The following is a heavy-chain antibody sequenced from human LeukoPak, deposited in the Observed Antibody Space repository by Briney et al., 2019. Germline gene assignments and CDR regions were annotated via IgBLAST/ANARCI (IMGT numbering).Heavy chain of an antibody. CDR3: ARDPQTLVGAYYYGMDV. D-gene: IGHD6-6*01. J-gene: IGHJ6*02. V-gene: IGHV3-74*01. CDR1: GFTFSSYW. Sequence: GGSLRLSCAASGFTFSSYWMHWVRQAPGKGLVWVSRINSDGSSTSYADSVKGRFTISRDNAKKTLYLQMNSLRAEDTAVYYCARDPQTLVGAYYYGMDVWGQGTTVTVSS. CDR2: INSDGSST.